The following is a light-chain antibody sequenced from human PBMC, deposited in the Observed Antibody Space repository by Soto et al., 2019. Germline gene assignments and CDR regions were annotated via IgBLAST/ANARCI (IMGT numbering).Light chain of an antibody. Sequence: QSVLTQPPSASGTPGQRVTISCSGSSSNIGSNTVNWYQQLPGTAPKLLLYRNNQRPSGVPGRFSGCKSVTSASLAIRGLQYEDEADYYCAAWDASLKGWVLRVGTKLTVL. CDR3: AAWDASLKGWV. J-gene: IGLJ3*02. CDR2: RNN. CDR1: SSNIGSNT. V-gene: IGLV1-44*01.